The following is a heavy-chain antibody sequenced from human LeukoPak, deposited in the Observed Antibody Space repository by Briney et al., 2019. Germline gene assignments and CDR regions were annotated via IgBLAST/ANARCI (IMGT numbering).Heavy chain of an antibody. Sequence: PSQTLSLTCTVSGGSISSGDYYWSWIRQPPGKGLEWIGYIYYSGSTYYNPSLESRVTISVDTSKNQFSLKLSSVTAADTAVYYCARVVVVVVAATGWFDPWGQGTLVTVSS. D-gene: IGHD2-15*01. V-gene: IGHV4-30-4*08. CDR3: ARVVVVVVAATGWFDP. CDR1: GGSISSGDYY. CDR2: IYYSGST. J-gene: IGHJ5*02.